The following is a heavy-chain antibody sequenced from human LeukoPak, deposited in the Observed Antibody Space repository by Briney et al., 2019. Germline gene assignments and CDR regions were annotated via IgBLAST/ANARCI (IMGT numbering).Heavy chain of an antibody. CDR3: ASGVPPYYFDY. CDR2: INHSGST. D-gene: IGHD6-6*01. J-gene: IGHJ4*02. V-gene: IGHV4-34*01. Sequence: PSETLSLTCAVYGGSFSGYYWSWIRQPPGKGLEWIGEINHSGSTNYNPSLKSRVTISVDTSKNQFSLKLSSVTAADTAVYYCASGVPPYYFDYWGQGTLVTVSS. CDR1: GGSFSGYY.